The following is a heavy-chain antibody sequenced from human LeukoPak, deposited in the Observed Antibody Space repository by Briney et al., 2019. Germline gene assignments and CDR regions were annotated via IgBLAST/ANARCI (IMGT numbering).Heavy chain of an antibody. CDR3: ARAPFDIVVVPAAINYYMDV. V-gene: IGHV1-18*01. J-gene: IGHJ6*03. CDR1: GGTFSSYA. D-gene: IGHD2-2*02. Sequence: ASVKVSCKASGGTFSSYAISWVRQAPGQGLEWMGWISAYNGNTNYAQKLQGGVTMTTDTSTSTAYMELRSLRSDDTAVYYCARAPFDIVVVPAAINYYMDVWGKGTTVTISS. CDR2: ISAYNGNT.